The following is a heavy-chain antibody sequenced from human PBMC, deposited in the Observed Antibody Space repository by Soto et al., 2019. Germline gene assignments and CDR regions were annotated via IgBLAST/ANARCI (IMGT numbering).Heavy chain of an antibody. V-gene: IGHV4-30-4*01. D-gene: IGHD4-17*01. CDR2: IHDNGNT. J-gene: IGHJ5*02. Sequence: VQLQESGPGLVTPSQTLSLTCTVFGGSVSIGDYLWSWIRQRPGKGLEWIGYIHDNGNTYYNPSLKSRVTISLDTSKNQFSLKVTSMTAADTAVYFCARARGGDSGDYASLFDRWGQGNLVTVSA. CDR1: GGSVSIGDYL. CDR3: ARARGGDSGDYASLFDR.